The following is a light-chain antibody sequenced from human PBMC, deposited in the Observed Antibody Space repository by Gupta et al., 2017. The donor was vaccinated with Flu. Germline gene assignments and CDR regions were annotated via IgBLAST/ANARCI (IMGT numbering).Light chain of an antibody. CDR2: DDS. CDR3: QVWDSSSDQDVV. J-gene: IGLJ2*01. V-gene: IGLV3-21*02. CDR1: NIGSKS. Sequence: SYVLPQPLSVSVSPGQTARITCVGNNIGSKSVNGYQQKPGQAPELVVYDDSDRPSGSPERFSGSNSGNTATLAISRGEAGDEAYYYCQVWDSSSDQDVVFGGGTKLTVL.